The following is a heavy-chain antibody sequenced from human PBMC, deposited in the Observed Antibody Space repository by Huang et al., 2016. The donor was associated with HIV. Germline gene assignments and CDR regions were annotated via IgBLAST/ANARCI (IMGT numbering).Heavy chain of an antibody. J-gene: IGHJ4*02. CDR3: AREPGIAAAGRGAYYFDS. Sequence: QVQLVQSGAEVRKPGSSVKVSCKSSGDIFSNYAIRWLRQAPGQGPEWMGGIIPIFGTTKYAQKFQGRVTISADTSSSTAYMELRSLKSEDTALYYCAREPGIAAAGRGAYYFDSWGQGTLVTVSS. D-gene: IGHD6-13*01. CDR1: GDIFSNYA. CDR2: IIPIFGTT. V-gene: IGHV1-69*06.